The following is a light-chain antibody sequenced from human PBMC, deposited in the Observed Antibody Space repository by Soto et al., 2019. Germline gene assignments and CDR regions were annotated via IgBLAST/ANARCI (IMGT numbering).Light chain of an antibody. CDR3: QQYESFPRT. J-gene: IGKJ1*01. V-gene: IGKV1-5*03. Sequence: DIQMTQSPSTLSASVGDRVTITCRASQSISSWLAWYQQKPGKAPKLLMYKASSLESGVPSRFSGSGSVTEFTLRISSLQPEDFATYYCQQYESFPRTFGQGTKVEIK. CDR1: QSISSW. CDR2: KAS.